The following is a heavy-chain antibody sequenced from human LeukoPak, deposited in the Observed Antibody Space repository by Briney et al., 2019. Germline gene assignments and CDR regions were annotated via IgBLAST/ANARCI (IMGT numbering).Heavy chain of an antibody. J-gene: IGHJ5*02. Sequence: ASVKASCKVSGYTLTELSMHWVRQAPGKGLEWMGGFDPEDGGTIYAQKFQGRVTMTEDTSTDTAYMELSSLRSEDTAVYYCATGGYCSGGSCYAWGQGTLVTVSS. CDR2: FDPEDGGT. D-gene: IGHD2-15*01. CDR3: ATGGYCSGGSCYA. CDR1: GYTLTELS. V-gene: IGHV1-24*01.